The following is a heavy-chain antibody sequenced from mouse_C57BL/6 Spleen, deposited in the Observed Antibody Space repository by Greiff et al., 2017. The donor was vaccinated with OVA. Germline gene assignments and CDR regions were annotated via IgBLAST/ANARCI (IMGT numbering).Heavy chain of an antibody. V-gene: IGHV5-6*01. D-gene: IGHD2-3*01. CDR1: GFTFSSYG. CDR3: ARHDGSWFAY. Sequence: EVKLVDSGGDLVKPGGSLKLSCAASGFTFSSYGMSWVRQTPDKRLEWVATISSGGSYTYYPDSVKGRFTISRDNAKNTLYLQMSSLKSEDTAMYYCARHDGSWFAYWGQGTLVTVSA. CDR2: ISSGGSYT. J-gene: IGHJ3*01.